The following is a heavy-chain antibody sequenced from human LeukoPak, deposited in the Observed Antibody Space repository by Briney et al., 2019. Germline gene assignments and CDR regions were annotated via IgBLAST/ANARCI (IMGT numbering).Heavy chain of an antibody. J-gene: IGHJ2*01. V-gene: IGHV4-34*01. CDR3: ARALLEWWLRSHWYFDL. D-gene: IGHD3-3*01. CDR1: GGSFSGYY. CDR2: INHSGST. Sequence: SETLSLTCAVYGGSFSGYYWSWIRQPPGKGLEWIGEINHSGSTNYNPSLKSRVTISVDTSKNQFSLKLSSVTAADTAVYYCARALLEWWLRSHWYFDLWGRGTLVTVSS.